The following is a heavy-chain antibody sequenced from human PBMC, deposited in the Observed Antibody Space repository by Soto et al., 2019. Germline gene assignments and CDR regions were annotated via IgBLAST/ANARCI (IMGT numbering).Heavy chain of an antibody. CDR3: ARGESQFYDFWSGYPALDY. Sequence: QVQLQQWGAGLLKPSETLSLTCAVYGGSFSGYYWSWIRQPPGKGLEWIGEINHSGSTNYNTSLKSRVTKSVDTSKNQFSLKLSSVTAADTAVYYCARGESQFYDFWSGYPALDYWGQGTLVTVSS. CDR1: GGSFSGYY. V-gene: IGHV4-34*01. J-gene: IGHJ4*02. CDR2: INHSGST. D-gene: IGHD3-3*01.